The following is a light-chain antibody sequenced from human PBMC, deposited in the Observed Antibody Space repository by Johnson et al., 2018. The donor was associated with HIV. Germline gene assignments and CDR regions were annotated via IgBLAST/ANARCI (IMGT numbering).Light chain of an antibody. CDR3: GTWDGSLSALYG. CDR1: SSNIGNNY. V-gene: IGLV1-51*02. J-gene: IGLJ1*01. Sequence: QSVLTQPPSVSAAPGQKVTISCSGSSSNIGNNYVSWYQQLPGTAPKLLIYENNKRPSGIPDRFSGSKSATSATLGITGLQTGDEADYYCGTWDGSLSALYGFGTGTKVTVL. CDR2: ENN.